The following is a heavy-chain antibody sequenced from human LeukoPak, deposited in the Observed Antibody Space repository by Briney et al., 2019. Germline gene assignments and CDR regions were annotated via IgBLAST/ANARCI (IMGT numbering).Heavy chain of an antibody. CDR3: ARAQYSSSYVDY. CDR2: IYYSGGT. CDR1: GGSISSGDYY. D-gene: IGHD6-6*01. V-gene: IGHV4-31*03. Sequence: SETLSLTCTVSGGSISSGDYYWTWIRQHPGTGLEWIGYIYYSGGTDYNPSLKSRVIISIDTSDNQFSLKVSSVTAADTAVYYCARAQYSSSYVDYWGQGTLVTVSS. J-gene: IGHJ4*02.